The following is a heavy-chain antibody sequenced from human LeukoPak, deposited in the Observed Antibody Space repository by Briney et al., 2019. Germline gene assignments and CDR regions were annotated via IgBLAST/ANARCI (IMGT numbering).Heavy chain of an antibody. V-gene: IGHV3-66*01. Sequence: QSGGSLRLSCAASGFTVSSNYMSWVRQAPGKGLEWVSVIYSGGSTYYADSVKGRFTISRDNSKNTLYLQMNSLRAEDTAVYYCARDYGLGYSYGVDAFDIWGQGTMVTVSS. D-gene: IGHD5-18*01. CDR2: IYSGGST. CDR3: ARDYGLGYSYGVDAFDI. J-gene: IGHJ3*02. CDR1: GFTVSSNY.